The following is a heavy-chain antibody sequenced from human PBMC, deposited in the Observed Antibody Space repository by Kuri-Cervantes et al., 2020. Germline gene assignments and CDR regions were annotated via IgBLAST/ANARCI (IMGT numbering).Heavy chain of an antibody. V-gene: IGHV4-4*02. CDR2: IYHSGST. CDR1: GGSISSSNW. CDR3: ATLGSFGVVGY. J-gene: IGHJ4*02. D-gene: IGHD3-3*01. Sequence: SETLSLTCAVSGGSISSSNWWSWVRQPPGKGLEWIGEIYHSGSTNYNPSLKSRVTMSVDTSKNQFSLKLNSVTAADTAVHYCATLGSFGVVGYWGQGTLVTVSS.